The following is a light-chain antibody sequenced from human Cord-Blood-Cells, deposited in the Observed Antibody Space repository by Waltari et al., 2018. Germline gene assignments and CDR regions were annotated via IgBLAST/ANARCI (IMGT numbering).Light chain of an antibody. V-gene: IGLV3-25*03. CDR2: KDS. CDR1: ALPKQY. CDR3: QSADSSGTYVV. Sequence: SYELTQPPSVSVSPGQTARITCSGDALPKQYAYWYQQKPGQAPVLVIYKDSERPSGIPERFSCSKSGTTGTLTISGVQAEDEADYYCQSADSSGTYVVFGGGTKLTVL. J-gene: IGLJ2*01.